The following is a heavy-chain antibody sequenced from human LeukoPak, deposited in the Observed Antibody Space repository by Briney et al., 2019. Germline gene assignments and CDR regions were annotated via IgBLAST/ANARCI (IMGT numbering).Heavy chain of an antibody. CDR3: ARMSYYDNSGDNWFDP. D-gene: IGHD3-22*01. V-gene: IGHV1-46*01. CDR2: INPGSGST. J-gene: IGHJ5*02. Sequence: ASVKVSCKTSGYTFGSYYIHWVRQAPGQGLEWMGIINPGSGSTIYAQKFQGRVTMTRDTSTRTVYMGLSSLRSEDTAVYYCARMSYYDNSGDNWFDPWGQGTLVTVSS. CDR1: GYTFGSYY.